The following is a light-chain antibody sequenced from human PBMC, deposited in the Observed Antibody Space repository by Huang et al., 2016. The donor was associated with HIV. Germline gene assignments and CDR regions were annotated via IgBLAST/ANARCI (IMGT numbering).Light chain of an antibody. CDR3: QQYYTTPRT. CDR2: WSS. Sequence: IVMTQSPDSLAVSLGARATINCKSSHSLLSTSNGQNYLDWYQQKPGQPPKLLIYWSSTRAPGVPSRFSGGGSGPDFSLTIANLQAEDVAVYFCQQYYTTPRTFGPGTKVKIK. J-gene: IGKJ3*01. CDR1: HSLLSTSNGQNY. V-gene: IGKV4-1*01.